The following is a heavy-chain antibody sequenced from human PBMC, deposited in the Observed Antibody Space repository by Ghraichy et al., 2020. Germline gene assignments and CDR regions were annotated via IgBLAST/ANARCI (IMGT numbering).Heavy chain of an antibody. V-gene: IGHV3-21*01. D-gene: IGHD3-9*01. Sequence: GESLNISCAASGFTFSDYTMNWVRQAPGKGLEWVSSITSSSSNMSYADSVKGRFTVSRENAKNSLYLQMNTLRAEDTAVYYCARGRFFDWLPDYYYYYGLDVWGQGTTVTVSS. J-gene: IGHJ6*02. CDR1: GFTFSDYT. CDR2: ITSSSSNM. CDR3: ARGRFFDWLPDYYYYYGLDV.